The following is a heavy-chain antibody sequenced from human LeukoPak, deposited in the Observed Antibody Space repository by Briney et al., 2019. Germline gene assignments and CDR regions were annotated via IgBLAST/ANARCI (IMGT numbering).Heavy chain of an antibody. Sequence: PSETLSLTCAVYGGSFSGYYWSWIRQPPGKGLEWIGEINHSGSTNYNPSLKSRVTISVDTSKNQFSLKLSSVTAADTAVYYCASSPRRRDGYRGHYYYGMDVWGQGTTVTVSS. V-gene: IGHV4-34*01. CDR3: ASSPRRRDGYRGHYYYGMDV. D-gene: IGHD5-12*01. J-gene: IGHJ6*02. CDR2: INHSGST. CDR1: GGSFSGYY.